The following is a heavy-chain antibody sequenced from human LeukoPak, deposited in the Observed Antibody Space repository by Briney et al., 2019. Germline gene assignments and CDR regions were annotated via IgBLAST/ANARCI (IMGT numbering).Heavy chain of an antibody. CDR2: IYNSGTT. CDR3: ARTAGWSYGFDY. V-gene: IGHV4-31*03. D-gene: IGHD5-18*01. J-gene: IGHJ4*02. Sequence: SETLSLTCTVSGGSFSSGGYYWTWIRQHPGKGLEWFGYIYNSGTTYYNPSLESRVTISGDTSKNQFSLKLSSVTAADTAMYYCARTAGWSYGFDYWGQGTLDTVSS. CDR1: GGSFSSGGYY.